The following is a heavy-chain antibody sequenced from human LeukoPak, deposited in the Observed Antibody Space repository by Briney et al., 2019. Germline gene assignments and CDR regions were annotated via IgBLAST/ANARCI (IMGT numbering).Heavy chain of an antibody. J-gene: IGHJ4*02. Sequence: SETLSLTCTVSGGSLSSYYWSWIRQPPGKGLEWIGYIYYSGSTNYNPSLKSRVTISVDTSKNQFSLKLSSVTAADTAVYYCARHVISSAAVAGLFDYWGQGTLVTVSS. CDR1: GGSLSSYY. V-gene: IGHV4-59*08. D-gene: IGHD6-19*01. CDR2: IYYSGST. CDR3: ARHVISSAAVAGLFDY.